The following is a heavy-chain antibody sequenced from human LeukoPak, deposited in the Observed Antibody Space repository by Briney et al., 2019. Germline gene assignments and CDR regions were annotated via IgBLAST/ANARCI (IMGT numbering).Heavy chain of an antibody. V-gene: IGHV1-8*01. CDR2: MNPKSGYT. J-gene: IGHJ4*02. Sequence: ASVKVSCKASGYTFTNYDINWVRQATGQGLEWMGWMNPKSGYTGYAQKFQGRVTMTRDTSISTAYMELGSLRSEDTAVYYCARVTGSIDYWGQGTLATVTS. CDR3: ARVTGSIDY. CDR1: GYTFTNYD. D-gene: IGHD1-26*01.